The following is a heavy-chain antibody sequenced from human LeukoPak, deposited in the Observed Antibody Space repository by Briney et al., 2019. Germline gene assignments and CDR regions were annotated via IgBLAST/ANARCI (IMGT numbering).Heavy chain of an antibody. D-gene: IGHD3-10*01. V-gene: IGHV3-23*01. CDR3: ARDLRYSFEY. Sequence: PGGSLRLSCAASGFAFNTYALSWVRQAPGKGLEWVSAISGSGAKTYYADSVKGRFTISRDNSKNTLYLQMNSLKAEDTVVYYCARDLRYSFEYGGQGTLVTVSP. CDR1: GFAFNTYA. CDR2: ISGSGAKT. J-gene: IGHJ4*01.